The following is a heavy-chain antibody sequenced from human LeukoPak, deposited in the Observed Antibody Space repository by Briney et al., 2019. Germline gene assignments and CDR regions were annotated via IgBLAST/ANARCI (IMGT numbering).Heavy chain of an antibody. V-gene: IGHV4-34*01. CDR1: GGSFSGYY. J-gene: IGHJ4*02. CDR3: ARRAALHSLDY. CDR2: INHSGST. Sequence: SETLSLTCAVYGGSFSGYYWSWIRQSPGKRLEWIGEINHSGSTNYNPSLKSRVTISVDTSKNQFSLRLSSVTAADTALYFCARRAALHSLDYWDQGTLVTVSS. D-gene: IGHD6-6*01.